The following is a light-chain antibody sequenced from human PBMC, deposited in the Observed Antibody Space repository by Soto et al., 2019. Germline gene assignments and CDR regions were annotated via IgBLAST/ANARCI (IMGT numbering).Light chain of an antibody. V-gene: IGKV1-5*03. J-gene: IGKJ1*01. CDR1: QDISNY. CDR2: KAS. CDR3: KEYNSYSRR. Sequence: DIQMTQSPASLSASVGDRVTITCQASQDISNYLNWYQQKPGKAPKLVIYKASSLESGVPSRFSGSGSGTEFTLTISSLQPDDFATYYCKEYNSYSRRFGQGTNV.